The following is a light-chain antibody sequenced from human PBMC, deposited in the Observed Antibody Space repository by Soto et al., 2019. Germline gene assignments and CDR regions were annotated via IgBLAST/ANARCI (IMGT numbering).Light chain of an antibody. V-gene: IGLV2-14*03. CDR1: SSEVGAYNY. Sequence: QSALAQPASVSGSPGQSSTISCTGTSSEVGAYNYVSWYQQHPGNVPKLMIYDVSDRPSGVSNRFSGSQSGNTASLTISGLQSEDEADDYCSSCTRSNSYVFGTGTKVTVL. J-gene: IGLJ1*01. CDR3: SSCTRSNSYV. CDR2: DVS.